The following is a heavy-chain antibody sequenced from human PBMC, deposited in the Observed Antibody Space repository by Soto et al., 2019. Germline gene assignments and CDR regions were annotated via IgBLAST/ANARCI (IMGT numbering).Heavy chain of an antibody. CDR2: IYAPVGC. D-gene: IGHD3-3*01. Sequence: SETLPVTCNVCGAPLSGYYWSWTRQSPGKVVEWIGRIYAPVGCDYNPCPKSRITFSVDMSKKQFRVTLWSVNAADSAMYYCVRDGKKCLRDWFDPWGQGILVTVSS. V-gene: IGHV4-4*07. CDR1: GAPLSGYY. CDR3: VRDGKKCLRDWFDP. J-gene: IGHJ5*02.